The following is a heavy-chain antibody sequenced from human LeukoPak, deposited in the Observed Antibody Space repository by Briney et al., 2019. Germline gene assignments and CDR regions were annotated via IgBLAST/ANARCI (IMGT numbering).Heavy chain of an antibody. CDR2: IYTSGST. J-gene: IGHJ6*03. Sequence: SETLCLTCTVSGGSISSYYWSWIRQPAGKGLEWIGRIYTSGSTNYNPSLKSRVTISVDKSKNQFSLKLSSVTAADTAVYYCARDTGPSIYYYYMDVWGQGTTVTVSS. V-gene: IGHV4-4*07. CDR1: GGSISSYY. CDR3: ARDTGPSIYYYYMDV.